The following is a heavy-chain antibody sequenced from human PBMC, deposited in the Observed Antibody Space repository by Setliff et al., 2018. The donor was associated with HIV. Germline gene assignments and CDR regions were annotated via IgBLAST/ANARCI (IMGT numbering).Heavy chain of an antibody. D-gene: IGHD6-19*01. CDR2: IYDSGST. J-gene: IGHJ4*02. CDR3: ARGYPGIAVAGAVFDY. CDR1: GASMRGHY. Sequence: KTSETLSLTCTVSGASMRGHYWNWVRQPPGKGLEWIGYIYDSGSTNYNPSLESRVTLSLDTSKNQFSLKLSSVTAADTAVYYCARGYPGIAVAGAVFDYWGQGTLVTVSS. V-gene: IGHV4-59*11.